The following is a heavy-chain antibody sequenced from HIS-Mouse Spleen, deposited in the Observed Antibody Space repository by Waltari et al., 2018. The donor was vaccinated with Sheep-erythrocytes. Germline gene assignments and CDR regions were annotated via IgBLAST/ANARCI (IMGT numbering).Heavy chain of an antibody. CDR3: ARVSAGELKYYFDY. J-gene: IGHJ4*02. V-gene: IGHV3-30*04. CDR2: ISYVGITK. CDR1: GFTFSSYA. D-gene: IGHD1-26*01. Sequence: QVQLVESGGGVVQPGRSLRLSCAASGFTFSSYAMHWVRQAPGKGLEWLAVISYVGITKSSADSVKGRFTISRDNSKNTLYLQMNSLRAEDTAVYYCARVSAGELKYYFDYWGQGTLVTVSS.